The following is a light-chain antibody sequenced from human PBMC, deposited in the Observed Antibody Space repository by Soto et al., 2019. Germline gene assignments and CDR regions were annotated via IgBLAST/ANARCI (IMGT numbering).Light chain of an antibody. CDR2: KAS. CDR1: QSINTW. Sequence: DIQMTQSPSTLSASVGDRVTITCRASQSINTWLAWYQLKPGRAPKLLLYKASTLESGVPSRFSGSGSGTEFTLTISILQPDDFATYSCQQYQTYSPFGQGTKVEIK. J-gene: IGKJ1*01. V-gene: IGKV1-5*03. CDR3: QQYQTYSP.